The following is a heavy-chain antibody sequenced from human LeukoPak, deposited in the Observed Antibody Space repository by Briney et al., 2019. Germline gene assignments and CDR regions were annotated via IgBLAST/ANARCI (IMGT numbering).Heavy chain of an antibody. V-gene: IGHV3-30*02. D-gene: IGHD1-26*01. CDR2: IRFDGSNE. Sequence: GGSLRLSCVASGVTFSSYGMHWVRQAPGKGLEWVAFIRFDGSNEYYTDSVKGRFTLSRDSSKNTLYLQMSGLRAEDTAVYYCAKDSAVSGSYPDASDVWGQGTMVTVSS. J-gene: IGHJ3*01. CDR1: GVTFSSYG. CDR3: AKDSAVSGSYPDASDV.